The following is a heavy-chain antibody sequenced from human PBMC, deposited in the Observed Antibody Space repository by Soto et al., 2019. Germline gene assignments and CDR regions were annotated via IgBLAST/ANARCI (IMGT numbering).Heavy chain of an antibody. CDR1: GFTFSSYA. Sequence: QVQLVESGGGVVQPGRSLRLSCAASGFTFSSYAMHWVRQAPGKGLEWVAVISYDGSNKYYADSVKGRFTISRDNSKNTLYRQMNSLRAEDTAVYYCARTPSRVLIAVAGILDYWGQGTLVTVSS. D-gene: IGHD6-19*01. CDR3: ARTPSRVLIAVAGILDY. CDR2: ISYDGSNK. V-gene: IGHV3-30-3*01. J-gene: IGHJ4*02.